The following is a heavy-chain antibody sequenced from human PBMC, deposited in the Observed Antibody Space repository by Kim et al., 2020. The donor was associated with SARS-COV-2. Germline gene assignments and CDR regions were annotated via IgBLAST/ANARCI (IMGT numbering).Heavy chain of an antibody. J-gene: IGHJ4*02. D-gene: IGHD6-19*01. CDR3: ARLRQQWLATVVPFDY. Sequence: ASVKVSCKASGYTFTSYAMHWVRQAPGQRLEWMGWINAGNGNTKYSQKFQGRVTITRDTSASTAYMELSSLRSEDTAVYYCARLRQQWLATVVPFDYWGQGTLVTVSS. CDR2: INAGNGNT. V-gene: IGHV1-3*01. CDR1: GYTFTSYA.